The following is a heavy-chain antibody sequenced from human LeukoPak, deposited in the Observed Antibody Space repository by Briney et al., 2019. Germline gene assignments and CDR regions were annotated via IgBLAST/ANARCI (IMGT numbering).Heavy chain of an antibody. V-gene: IGHV1-69*04. CDR2: IIPIFGIA. CDR3: ARAAAIYYYDSSGYGNDGWFDP. D-gene: IGHD3-22*01. J-gene: IGHJ5*02. Sequence: SVKVSCKASGGTFSSYAISWVRQAPGQGLEWMGRIIPIFGIANYAQKFQGRVTITADKSTSTAYMELSSLRSEDTAVYYCARAAAIYYYDSSGYGNDGWFDPWGQGTLVTVSS. CDR1: GGTFSSYA.